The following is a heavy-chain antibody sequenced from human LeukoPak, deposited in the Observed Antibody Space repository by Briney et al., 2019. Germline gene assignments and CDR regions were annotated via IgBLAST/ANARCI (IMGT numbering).Heavy chain of an antibody. V-gene: IGHV4-59*01. CDR2: IHYRGNT. CDR3: ARGGEYCSGDSYYPFDP. Sequence: PSETLSLTCTVSGGSINNYYWSWIRQPPGKGLEWIGYIHYRGNTNYNPSLKSRITILVDTSKNQFSLRLRSVSAADTAVYYCARGGEYCSGDSYYPFDPWGQGTLVTVSS. J-gene: IGHJ5*02. CDR1: GGSINNYY. D-gene: IGHD2-15*01.